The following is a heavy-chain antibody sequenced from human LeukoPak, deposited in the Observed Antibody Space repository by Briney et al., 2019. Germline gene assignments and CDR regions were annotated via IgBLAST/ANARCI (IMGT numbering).Heavy chain of an antibody. V-gene: IGHV1-69*13. CDR3: ARSLNTAGWFDP. CDR2: IIPIFGTA. J-gene: IGHJ5*02. D-gene: IGHD5-18*01. Sequence: GASVKVSCKASGGTFSSYAISWVRQAPGQGLEWMGGIIPIFGTANYAQKFQGRVTITADESTSTAYMELSSLRSEDTAVYYCARSLNTAGWFDPWGQGTLVTVSS. CDR1: GGTFSSYA.